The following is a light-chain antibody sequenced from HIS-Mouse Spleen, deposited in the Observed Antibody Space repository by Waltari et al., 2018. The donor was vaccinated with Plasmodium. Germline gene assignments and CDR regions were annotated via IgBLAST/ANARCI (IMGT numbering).Light chain of an antibody. V-gene: IGLV2-14*03. CDR2: DVS. CDR3: SSYTSSSTLNYV. Sequence: QSALTQPASVSGSPGQSITISCPGTRSAVGGYNYVSWYQQHPGKAPKLMIYDVSNRPSGVSNRFSGSKSGNTASLTISGLQAEDEADYYCSSYTSSSTLNYVFGTGTKVTVL. J-gene: IGLJ1*01. CDR1: RSAVGGYNY.